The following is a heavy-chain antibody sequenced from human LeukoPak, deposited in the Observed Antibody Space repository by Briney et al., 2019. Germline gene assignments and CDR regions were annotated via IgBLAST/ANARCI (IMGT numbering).Heavy chain of an antibody. CDR3: VRGIAGRIATFGVIRGGYFDY. CDR2: IGSSSTIT. D-gene: IGHD3-3*01. V-gene: IGHV3-48*01. Sequence: PGGSLILSCATSGFTFTNFGLNWVRQAPGRGLEWVSYIGSSSTITNYADAVEGRFTISRESDTKSLHLQMDSLRVEDTAVYYCVRGIAGRIATFGVIRGGYFDYWGQGTLVTVSS. CDR1: GFTFTNFG. J-gene: IGHJ4*02.